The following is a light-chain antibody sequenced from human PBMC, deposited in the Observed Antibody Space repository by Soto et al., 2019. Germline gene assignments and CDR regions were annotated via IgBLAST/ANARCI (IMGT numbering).Light chain of an antibody. Sequence: EIVLTQSPGTLSLSPGERATLSCRASQSVSSSYLAWYQQKPGQAPRLLIYGAYSRATGIPDRFSGSGSETDFTLTISRLEPEDCAVYYCQQYGSSPPLTFGGGTKVEIK. CDR1: QSVSSSY. CDR2: GAY. V-gene: IGKV3-20*01. CDR3: QQYGSSPPLT. J-gene: IGKJ4*01.